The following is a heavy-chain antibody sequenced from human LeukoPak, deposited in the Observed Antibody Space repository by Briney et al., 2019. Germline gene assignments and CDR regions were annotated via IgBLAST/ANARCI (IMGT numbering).Heavy chain of an antibody. CDR1: GFTFSSYW. Sequence: PGGSLRLSCAASGFTFSSYWMSWVRQAPGKGLEWVANIKQDGSEKYYVDSVKGRFTISRDNAKNSLYLQMNSLRAEDTAVYYCARLGYYYVSSGYYYGYFDYWGQGTLVTVSS. V-gene: IGHV3-7*01. CDR2: IKQDGSEK. D-gene: IGHD3-22*01. J-gene: IGHJ4*02. CDR3: ARLGYYYVSSGYYYGYFDY.